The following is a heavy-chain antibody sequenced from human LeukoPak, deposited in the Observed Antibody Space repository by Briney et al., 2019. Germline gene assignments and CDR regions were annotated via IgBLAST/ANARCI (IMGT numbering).Heavy chain of an antibody. J-gene: IGHJ5*02. CDR1: GGSISSSNR. V-gene: IGHV4-4*02. D-gene: IGHD2-2*01. Sequence: SGTLSLTCAVSGGSISSSNRWSWVRQPPGKGLEWIGEIYHSGSTNYNPSLKSRVTISVDKSKNQFSLKLSSVTAADTAVYYCARQYQLLPNGRNWFDPWGQGTLVTVSS. CDR2: IYHSGST. CDR3: ARQYQLLPNGRNWFDP.